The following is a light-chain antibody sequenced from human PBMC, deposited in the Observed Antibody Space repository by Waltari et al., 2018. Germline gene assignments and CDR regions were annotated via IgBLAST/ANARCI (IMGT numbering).Light chain of an antibody. CDR3: FLSYRGFRV. J-gene: IGLJ3*02. V-gene: IGLV7-46*01. CDR1: TGAVTSGLY. CDR2: DTT. Sequence: QAVVTEEPSLTVSPGGTVTLNCGSSTGAVTSGLYPYWFQQKPGQAPRKLIHDTTKKYSWTPARFSGSLLGGKAALTLSGAQPEDEAEYFCFLSYRGFRVFGGGTKLTVL.